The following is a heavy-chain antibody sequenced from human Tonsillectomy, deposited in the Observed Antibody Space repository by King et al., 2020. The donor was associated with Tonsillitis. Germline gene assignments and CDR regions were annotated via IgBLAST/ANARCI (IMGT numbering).Heavy chain of an antibody. V-gene: IGHV4-59*01. Sequence: VQLQESGPGLVKPSETLSLTCTVSGGSISGYYCSWIRQPPGKGLEWIGNIFYRGSTTYNPSLTSRVTISVDTSKNQFSLKLNSVTAADTAVYYCARVAIPTDSLSSPYFDYWGQGPLVTVSS. J-gene: IGHJ4*02. CDR3: ARVAIPTDSLSSPYFDY. D-gene: IGHD2-21*01. CDR2: IFYRGST. CDR1: GGSISGYY.